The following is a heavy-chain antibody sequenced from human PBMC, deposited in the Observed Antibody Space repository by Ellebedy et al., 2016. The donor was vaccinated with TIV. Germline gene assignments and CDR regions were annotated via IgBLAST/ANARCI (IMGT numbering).Heavy chain of an antibody. D-gene: IGHD1-26*01. CDR3: ARVGVGATYFDY. Sequence: GESLKISCAASGFTFSSYWMSWVRQAPGKGLEWVANIKQDGSEKYYVDSVKGRFTISRDKAKNSLYLQMNSLRAEDTAVYYCARVGVGATYFDYWGQGTLVTVSS. CDR1: GFTFSSYW. V-gene: IGHV3-7*01. J-gene: IGHJ4*02. CDR2: IKQDGSEK.